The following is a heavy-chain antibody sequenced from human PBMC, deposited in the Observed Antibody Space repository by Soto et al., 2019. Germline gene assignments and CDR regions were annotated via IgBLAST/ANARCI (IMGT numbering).Heavy chain of an antibody. J-gene: IGHJ4*02. CDR1: GFTFSSYA. V-gene: IGHV3-23*01. CDR2: ISGSGGST. D-gene: IGHD6-19*01. Sequence: VQLLESGGGLVQPGGSLRLSCAASGFTFSSYAMSWVRQAPGKGLEWVSAISGSGGSTYYADSVKGRFTISRDNSKNTLYLQMNRLRAEDTAVYYCAKDLESSGWVDRFDYWGQGTLVTVSS. CDR3: AKDLESSGWVDRFDY.